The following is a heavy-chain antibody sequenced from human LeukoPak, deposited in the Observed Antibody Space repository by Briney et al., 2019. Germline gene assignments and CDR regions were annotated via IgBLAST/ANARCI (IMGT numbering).Heavy chain of an antibody. V-gene: IGHV3-74*01. CDR1: GFTFNTYY. CDR2: INADGTIT. J-gene: IGHJ4*02. D-gene: IGHD2-21*02. Sequence: GGSLRLSCVASGFTFNTYYMHWVRQAPGERLVWVSFINADGTITKYADSVKGRFTISRDNAKSTVYLQMNGLRVEDTAMFYCVRLAVTDTNYWGQGSLVTVSS. CDR3: VRLAVTDTNY.